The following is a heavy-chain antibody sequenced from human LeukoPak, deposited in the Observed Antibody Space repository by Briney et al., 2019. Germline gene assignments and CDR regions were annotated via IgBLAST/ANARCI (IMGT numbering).Heavy chain of an antibody. J-gene: IGHJ4*02. D-gene: IGHD6-13*01. Sequence: KFQGRVTITRDTSASTAYMELSSLRSEDTAVYYCARDSGYSSSWYSYFDYWGQGTLVTVSS. V-gene: IGHV1-3*01. CDR3: ARDSGYSSSWYSYFDY.